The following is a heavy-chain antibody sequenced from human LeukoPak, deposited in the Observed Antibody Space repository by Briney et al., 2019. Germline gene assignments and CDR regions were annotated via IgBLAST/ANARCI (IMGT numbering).Heavy chain of an antibody. J-gene: IGHJ4*02. CDR1: GVSFNFYW. CDR3: ASLDY. Sequence: GGSLRLSCAASGVSFNFYWMSWVRQAPGKGLEWVANIEDDGSEKYYVDSVKGRFTISRDNAKNSLYLQMNSLRVEDTAVYYCASLDYWGQGTLVTVSS. CDR2: IEDDGSEK. V-gene: IGHV3-7*01.